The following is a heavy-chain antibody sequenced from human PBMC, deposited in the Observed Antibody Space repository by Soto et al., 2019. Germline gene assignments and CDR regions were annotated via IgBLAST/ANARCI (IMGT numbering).Heavy chain of an antibody. Sequence: QVQLQESGPGLVKPSQTLSLTCTVSGGSITSHTHYWSWIRQHPGKGLEWIGNIYFRGTTYYNPTLESRVIISIDTSKSQFSLRLTSVTAADTAVYFWATYDYGDFYFDDWGQGTLVYVSS. D-gene: IGHD4-17*01. CDR3: ATYDYGDFYFDD. CDR2: IYFRGTT. CDR1: GGSITSHTHY. J-gene: IGHJ4*02. V-gene: IGHV4-31*03.